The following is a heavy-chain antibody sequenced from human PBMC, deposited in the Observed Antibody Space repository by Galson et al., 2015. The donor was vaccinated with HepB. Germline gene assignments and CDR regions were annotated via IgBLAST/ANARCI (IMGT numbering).Heavy chain of an antibody. D-gene: IGHD2-15*01. CDR1: GFTFDDYA. J-gene: IGHJ6*03. CDR3: AKDRIGGYCSGGSCYGLPFYDMAV. CDR2: ISWNSGSI. V-gene: IGHV3-9*01. Sequence: SLRLSCAASGFTFDDYAMHWVRQAPGKGLEWVSGISWNSGSIGYADSVKGRFTISRDNAENSLYLHMNSLRAEDTALYYCAKDRIGGYCSGGSCYGLPFYDMAVWGKGTTVTVSS.